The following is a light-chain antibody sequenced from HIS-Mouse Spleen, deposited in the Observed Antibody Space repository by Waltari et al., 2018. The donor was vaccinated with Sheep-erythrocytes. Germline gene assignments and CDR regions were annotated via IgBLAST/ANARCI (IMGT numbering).Light chain of an antibody. CDR2: DVS. Sequence: QSALTQPRSVSGSPGQAVTIPCTGTSSYVGGYNYFSWYQQHPGKAPKLMIYDVSKRPSGVPDRFSGSKSGNTASLTISGLQAEDEADYYCCSYAGSYNHVFATGTKVTVL. CDR1: SSYVGGYNY. J-gene: IGLJ1*01. V-gene: IGLV2-11*01. CDR3: CSYAGSYNHV.